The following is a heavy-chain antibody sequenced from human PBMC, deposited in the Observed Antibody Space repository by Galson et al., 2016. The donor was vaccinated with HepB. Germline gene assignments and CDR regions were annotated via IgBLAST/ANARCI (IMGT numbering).Heavy chain of an antibody. Sequence: SVKVSCKASGYTFIHYGISWVRQAPGQGLEWMGWISTDNGDINYAQKFQGRLSMTTDTSTSTAYMELRSLRSDDSAVYYCARDSRDFYFDYWGQGTLVTVSS. CDR3: ARDSRDFYFDY. D-gene: IGHD3-3*01. J-gene: IGHJ4*02. CDR1: GYTFIHYG. V-gene: IGHV1-18*01. CDR2: ISTDNGDI.